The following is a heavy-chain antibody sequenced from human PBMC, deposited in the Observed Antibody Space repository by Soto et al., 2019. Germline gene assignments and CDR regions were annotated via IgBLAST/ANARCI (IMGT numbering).Heavy chain of an antibody. CDR1: RYTFISYG. Sequence: QVQLVQSGAEVKKPGASVKVSCKASRYTFISYGFSWVRQAPGQGMEWEGWINVYNGKTDYAQNFQGRVTMTTDKSTATAYMELESLRSDATAMYYCARVKGPTRPFDSWSQGSLVTVSS. V-gene: IGHV1-18*01. CDR2: INVYNGKT. J-gene: IGHJ4*02. CDR3: ARVKGPTRPFDS.